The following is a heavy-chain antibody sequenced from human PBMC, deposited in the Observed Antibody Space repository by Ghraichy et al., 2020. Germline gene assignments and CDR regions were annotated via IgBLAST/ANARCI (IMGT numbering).Heavy chain of an antibody. Sequence: GGSLRLSCAASGFTFSTYDMNWVRQAPGKGLEWVSSITTTTTSIYYADSVKGRFTISRDNAKNSLYLQMNSLRDEDTAVYYCARVEVGNGYGSGYYYYWGQGAQVTVSS. CDR2: ITTTTTSI. V-gene: IGHV3-21*01. D-gene: IGHD3-10*01. CDR1: GFTFSTYD. J-gene: IGHJ4*02. CDR3: ARVEVGNGYGSGYYYY.